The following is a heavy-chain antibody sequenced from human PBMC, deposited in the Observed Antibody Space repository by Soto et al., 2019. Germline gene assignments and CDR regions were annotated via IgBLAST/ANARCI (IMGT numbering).Heavy chain of an antibody. D-gene: IGHD3-22*01. CDR3: SRDDYDISGYYPKLDY. Sequence: ASVKVTCKASRDVLTYKTVHWARQSQGQRLEWIGWINAGDGNTKYSPNFQGRVTITKDTSASTVYMELSSLRSEDTAVYFCSRDDYDISGYYPKLDYWGQGTLVTVSS. J-gene: IGHJ4*02. V-gene: IGHV1-3*01. CDR1: RDVLTYKT. CDR2: INAGDGNT.